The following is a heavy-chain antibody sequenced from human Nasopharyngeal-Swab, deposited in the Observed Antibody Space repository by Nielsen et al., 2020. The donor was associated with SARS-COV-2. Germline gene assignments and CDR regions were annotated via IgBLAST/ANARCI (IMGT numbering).Heavy chain of an antibody. D-gene: IGHD3-22*01. CDR2: ISSSSSYI. Sequence: GGSLRLSCAASGFTFSSYGMNWVRQAPGKGLEWVSSISSSSSYIYYADSVKGRFTISRDNAKNSLYLQMNSLRAEDTAVHYCARPYDSSGYYSPGYMDVWGKGTTVTVSS. CDR3: ARPYDSSGYYSPGYMDV. J-gene: IGHJ6*04. CDR1: GFTFSSYG. V-gene: IGHV3-21*01.